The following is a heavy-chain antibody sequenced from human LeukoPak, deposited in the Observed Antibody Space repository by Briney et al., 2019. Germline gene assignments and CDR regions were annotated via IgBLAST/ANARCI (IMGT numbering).Heavy chain of an antibody. D-gene: IGHD6-19*01. V-gene: IGHV3-30*18. CDR2: ISYDGSNK. CDR3: AKGHQSSGWYY. CDR1: GFTFSSYG. Sequence: GGSLRLSCAASGFTFSSYGMHWVRQAPGKGLEWVAVISYDGSNKYYADSVKGRFTISRDNSKNTLYLQMNSLRAEDTAVYYCAKGHQSSGWYYWGQGTLVTVSS. J-gene: IGHJ4*02.